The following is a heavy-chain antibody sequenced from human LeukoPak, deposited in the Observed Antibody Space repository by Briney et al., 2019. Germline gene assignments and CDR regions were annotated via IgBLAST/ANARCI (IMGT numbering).Heavy chain of an antibody. D-gene: IGHD3-9*01. J-gene: IGHJ4*02. Sequence: GGSLRLSCAASGFTFSSYWMHWVRQAPGKGLVWVSRINSDGSSTSYADSVKGRFTISRDNAKNSLYLQMNSLRAEDTAVYYCARVHYDILTGYYFDYWGQGTLVTVSS. CDR1: GFTFSSYW. V-gene: IGHV3-74*01. CDR2: INSDGSST. CDR3: ARVHYDILTGYYFDY.